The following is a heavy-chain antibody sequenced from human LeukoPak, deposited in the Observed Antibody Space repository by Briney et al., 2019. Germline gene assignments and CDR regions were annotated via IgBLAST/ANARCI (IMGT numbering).Heavy chain of an antibody. CDR2: TDWDDDK. D-gene: IGHD6-13*01. Sequence: SGPALVKPTQTLTLTCTFSGFSLSTTKMCVNWIRQPPGKALEWLGRTDWDDDKYYSTSLKTRLTISKDTSKNQVVLIMTNMDPVDTATYYCARMLAGPDYFDHWGQGTLVTVSS. CDR1: GFSLSTTKMC. CDR3: ARMLAGPDYFDH. J-gene: IGHJ4*02. V-gene: IGHV2-70*11.